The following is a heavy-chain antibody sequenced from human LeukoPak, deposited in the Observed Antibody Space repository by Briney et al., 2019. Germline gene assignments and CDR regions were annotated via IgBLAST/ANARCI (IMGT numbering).Heavy chain of an antibody. CDR1: GFTFSSYD. D-gene: IGHD2-2*02. CDR3: ARDRGIVVVPAAIVNGYIW. Sequence: QPGRSPLPSCAASGFTFSSYDMNWVRQAPGKGLEWVSYINSSGSTIYYADSVKGRFTISRDNAKNSLYLQMSSLRAEDTAVYYCARDRGIVVVPAAIVNGYIWWGQGTLVTVSS. CDR2: INSSGSTI. J-gene: IGHJ4*02. V-gene: IGHV3-48*03.